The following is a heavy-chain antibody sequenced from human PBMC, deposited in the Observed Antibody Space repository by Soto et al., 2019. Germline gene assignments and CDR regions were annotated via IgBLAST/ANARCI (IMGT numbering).Heavy chain of an antibody. CDR2: IYYSGST. CDR1: GGSISSSNYY. D-gene: IGHD6-19*01. V-gene: IGHV4-39*01. J-gene: IGHJ5*02. Sequence: SETLSLTCTVSGGSISSSNYYWDWIRQPPGKGLEWIGSIYYSGSTYYNPSLKSRVTISVDTSKNQFSLILSSVTAADTAVYYCSRRGYGSGRNCFDPWGQGALVTVSS. CDR3: SRRGYGSGRNCFDP.